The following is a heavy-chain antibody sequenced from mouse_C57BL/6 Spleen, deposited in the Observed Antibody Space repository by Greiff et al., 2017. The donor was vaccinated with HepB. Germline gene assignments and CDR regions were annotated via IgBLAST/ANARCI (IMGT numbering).Heavy chain of an antibody. J-gene: IGHJ1*03. V-gene: IGHV1-50*01. D-gene: IGHD1-1*01. CDR1: GYTFTSYW. Sequence: QVQLQQPGAELVKPGASVKLSCKASGYTFTSYWMQWVKQRPGQGLEWIGEIDPSDSYTNYNPKFKGKATLTVDTSSSTAYMQLSSLTSEDSAVYYCARTVITTVGPFDVWGTGTTVTVSS. CDR3: ARTVITTVGPFDV. CDR2: IDPSDSYT.